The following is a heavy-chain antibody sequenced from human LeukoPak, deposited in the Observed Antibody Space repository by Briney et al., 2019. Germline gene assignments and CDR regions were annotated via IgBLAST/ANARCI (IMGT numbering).Heavy chain of an antibody. Sequence: SETLSLTCAVYGGSFSGYYWSWIRQPPGKGLEWIGEINHSGSTNYNPSLKSRVTISVDTSKNQFSLKLSSVTAADTAVYYCARGILYYDILTGYLLYYFDCWGQGTLVTVSS. V-gene: IGHV4-34*01. D-gene: IGHD3-9*01. CDR2: INHSGST. J-gene: IGHJ4*02. CDR1: GGSFSGYY. CDR3: ARGILYYDILTGYLLYYFDC.